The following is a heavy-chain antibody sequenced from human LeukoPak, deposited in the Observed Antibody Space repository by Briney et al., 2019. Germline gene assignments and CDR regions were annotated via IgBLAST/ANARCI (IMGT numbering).Heavy chain of an antibody. CDR2: VFHSGNT. CDR3: ARGPAIFYYLDY. J-gene: IGHJ4*02. V-gene: IGHV4-4*01. D-gene: IGHD3-3*02. Sequence: SGGSLRLSWAASGFTFSSYAMSWVRQTPGKGLEWIGEVFHSGNTNYNPSLESRVTISVDKSKNHLSLKLNSVTAADTAVYFCARGPAIFYYLDYWGQGALVIVSS. CDR1: GFTFSSYAM.